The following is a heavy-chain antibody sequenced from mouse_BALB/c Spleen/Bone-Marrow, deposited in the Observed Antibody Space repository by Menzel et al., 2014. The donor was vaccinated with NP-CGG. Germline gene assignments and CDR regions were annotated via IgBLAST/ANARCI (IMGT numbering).Heavy chain of an antibody. CDR1: GFTFIDYY. J-gene: IGHJ2*01. Sequence: EVKVVESGGGLVQPGGSLRLSCVTSGFTFIDYYMNWVRQPPGKALEWVGFIRNKAYGYTTEYSAFVKGRFTISRDNSQSILYLQMNTLRAEDSATYYCTRDMGGILFDSWGQGTTLTVSS. CDR2: IRNKAYGYTT. V-gene: IGHV7-3*02. CDR3: TRDMGGILFDS. D-gene: IGHD4-1*01.